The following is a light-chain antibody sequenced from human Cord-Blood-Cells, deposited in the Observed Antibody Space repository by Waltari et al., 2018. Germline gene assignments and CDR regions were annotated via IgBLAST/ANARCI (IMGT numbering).Light chain of an antibody. V-gene: IGLV3-19*01. CDR2: SKN. CDR3: TARDSSGNHVV. CDR1: SLRSYY. J-gene: IGLJ2*01. Sequence: SSELTQDPAVSVALGQTVRITCQGASLRSYYASWYQPNPGQAPVLVIYSKNNRPSGIPDRFSGSSSGNTASLTITGAQAEDEADYYCTARDSSGNHVVFGGGTKLTVL.